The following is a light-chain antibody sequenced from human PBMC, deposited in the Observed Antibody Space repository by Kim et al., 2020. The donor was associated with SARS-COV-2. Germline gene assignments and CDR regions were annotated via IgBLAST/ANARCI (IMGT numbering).Light chain of an antibody. CDR3: QQYNNWPPLT. J-gene: IGKJ4*01. V-gene: IGKV3-15*01. CDR1: QSVSSD. CDR2: DAS. Sequence: EIVMTQSPATLSVSPGESATLSCRASQSVSSDLAWYQQKPGQAPRLLIYDASTRATDIPARFSGSGSGTEFTLTITSLQYGDVAVYYCQQYNNWPPLTFGGGTKVEIK.